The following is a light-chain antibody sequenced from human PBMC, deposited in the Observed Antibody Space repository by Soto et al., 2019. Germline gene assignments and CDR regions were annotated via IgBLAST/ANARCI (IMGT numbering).Light chain of an antibody. J-gene: IGLJ3*02. CDR1: SGGIASNY. CDR2: EDD. CDR3: QSYDSGNPWV. V-gene: IGLV6-57*04. Sequence: NFMLTQPHSVSESPGKTVTISCTRSSGGIASNYVQWYQLRPGSAPTTVIYEDDQRPSGVPDRFSGSIDRSSNSASLTISGLETEDEADYYCQSYDSGNPWVFGGGTKLTVL.